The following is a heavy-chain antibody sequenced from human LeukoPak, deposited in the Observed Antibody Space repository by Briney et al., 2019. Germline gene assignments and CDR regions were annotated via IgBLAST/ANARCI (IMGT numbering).Heavy chain of an antibody. D-gene: IGHD4-17*01. J-gene: IGHJ6*02. CDR2: IYPGDSDT. CDR3: ARRDEGDYARSMDV. CDR1: GYNFTCYW. V-gene: IGHV5-51*01. Sequence: GESRQIPCKGSGYNFTCYWIGWVRQMPGKGLEWMWSIYPGDSDTRYSPSFQGQVTISADKSISTAYLQWSSLKASDTAMYYCARRDEGDYARSMDVWGQGTTVTVSS.